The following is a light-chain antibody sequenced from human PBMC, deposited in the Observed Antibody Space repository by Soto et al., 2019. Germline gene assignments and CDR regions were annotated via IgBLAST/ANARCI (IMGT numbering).Light chain of an antibody. J-gene: IGKJ4*01. CDR1: QSVSSSY. CDR3: LQYGISPLT. Sequence: EIVLTQSPGTLSLSPGERATLSCRASQSVSSSYLAWYQQKPGQAPRLLIYGASSRATGIPDRFSGSGSGTVFTLTISRLEPEDFAVYYCLQYGISPLTFGGGTKVEIK. CDR2: GAS. V-gene: IGKV3-20*01.